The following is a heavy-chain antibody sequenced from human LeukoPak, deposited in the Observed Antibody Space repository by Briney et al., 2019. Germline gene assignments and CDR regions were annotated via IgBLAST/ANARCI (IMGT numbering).Heavy chain of an antibody. D-gene: IGHD6-25*01. V-gene: IGHV3-48*01. CDR1: GFTFSSYG. CDR2: ISSSSSTI. Sequence: GGSLRLSCAASGFTFSSYGMHWVRQAPGKGLEWVSYISSSSSTIYYADSVKGRFTISRDNAKNSLYLQMNSLRAEDTAVYYCARGADTFDYWGQGTLVTVSS. J-gene: IGHJ4*02. CDR3: ARGADTFDY.